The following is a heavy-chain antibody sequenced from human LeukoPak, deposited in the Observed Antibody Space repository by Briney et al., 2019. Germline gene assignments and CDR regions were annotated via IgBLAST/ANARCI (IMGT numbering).Heavy chain of an antibody. CDR1: GFTSSSYA. CDR3: AISAGAHYYDSSYDY. CDR2: ISSNGGST. J-gene: IGHJ4*02. D-gene: IGHD3-22*01. V-gene: IGHV3-64*01. Sequence: GGSLRLSCAASGFTSSSYAMHWVRQAPGKGLEYVSAISSNGGSTYYANSVKGRFTISRDNSKNTLYLQMGSLRAEDMAVYYCAISAGAHYYDSSYDYWGQGTLVTVSS.